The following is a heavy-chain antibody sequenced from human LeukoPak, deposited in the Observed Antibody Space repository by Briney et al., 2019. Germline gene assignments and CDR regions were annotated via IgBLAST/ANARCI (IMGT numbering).Heavy chain of an antibody. CDR1: GFTFSSYW. CDR3: ARRYYGSATYRLPYDY. CDR2: INTDGSST. V-gene: IGHV3-74*01. Sequence: GGSLRLSCAASGFTFSSYWMYWVRQDPGKGLVWVSRINTDGSSTSYADSVKGRFTISRDNAKNTLYLQMNSLRAEDTAVYYCARRYYGSATYRLPYDYWGQGTLVTVSS. J-gene: IGHJ4*02. D-gene: IGHD3-22*01.